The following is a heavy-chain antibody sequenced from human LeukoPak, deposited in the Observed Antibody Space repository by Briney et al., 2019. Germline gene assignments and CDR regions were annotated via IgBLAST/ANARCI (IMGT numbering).Heavy chain of an antibody. J-gene: IGHJ4*02. Sequence: GGSLRLSCAASGFTFSSYSMNWVRQAPGKGLEWVSYISSTSSTTYYADSVKGRFTISRDNAKNSLYLQMSSLRDEDTAVYYCARDFPPGFVPAPAATDYWGQGALVTVSS. CDR3: ARDFPPGFVPAPAATDY. V-gene: IGHV3-48*02. D-gene: IGHD2-2*01. CDR1: GFTFSSYS. CDR2: ISSTSSTT.